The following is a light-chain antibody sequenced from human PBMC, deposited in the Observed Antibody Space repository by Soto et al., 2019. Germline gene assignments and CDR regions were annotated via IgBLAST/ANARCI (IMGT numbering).Light chain of an antibody. Sequence: DIQLTQSPSTLSASVGDRVTITFRASQSISSWLAWYQQKPGKAPKLLIYDASSLESGVPSRFSGSGSGTEFTLTISSLQPDDFATYYCQQYNSYSWTLGQGTKVDI. CDR3: QQYNSYSWT. CDR1: QSISSW. CDR2: DAS. V-gene: IGKV1-5*01. J-gene: IGKJ1*01.